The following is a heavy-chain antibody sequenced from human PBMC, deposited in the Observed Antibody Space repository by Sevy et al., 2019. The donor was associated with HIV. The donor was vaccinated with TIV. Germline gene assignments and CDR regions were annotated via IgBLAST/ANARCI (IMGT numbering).Heavy chain of an antibody. V-gene: IGHV4-34*01. Sequence: SETLSLTCAVYGGSFSGYYWSWIRQPPGKGLEWIGEINHSGSTNYNPSLKSRVTISVDTSKNQFSLKLSSVTAADTAVYYCARGGNYYDFWSGYSENVWFDPWGQRTLVTVSS. J-gene: IGHJ5*02. D-gene: IGHD3-3*01. CDR2: INHSGST. CDR3: ARGGNYYDFWSGYSENVWFDP. CDR1: GGSFSGYY.